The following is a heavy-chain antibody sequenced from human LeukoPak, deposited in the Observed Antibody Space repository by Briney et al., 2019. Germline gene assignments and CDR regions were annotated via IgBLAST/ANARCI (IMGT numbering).Heavy chain of an antibody. Sequence: GGSLRLSCAASGFTFSSYGMHRVRQAPGKGLEWVAVISYDGSNKYYADSVKGRFTISRDNSKNTLYLQMNSLRAEDTAVYYCARWFGELLTVDYWGQGTLVTVSS. J-gene: IGHJ4*02. CDR2: ISYDGSNK. D-gene: IGHD3-10*01. V-gene: IGHV3-30*03. CDR1: GFTFSSYG. CDR3: ARWFGELLTVDY.